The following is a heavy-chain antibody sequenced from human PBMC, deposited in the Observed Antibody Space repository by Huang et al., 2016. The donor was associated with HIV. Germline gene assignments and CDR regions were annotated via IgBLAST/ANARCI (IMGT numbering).Heavy chain of an antibody. Sequence: QVQLVESGGGVVQPGGSLRLSCAASGFTFGSYGMHWVRQAPGKGLEWVAFIRYDGSNKYYADSVGGRFTISRDKSKNTLYLQMNSLRAEDTAVYYCAKGSMANAFDIWGQGTMVTVSS. D-gene: IGHD3-10*01. V-gene: IGHV3-30*02. CDR1: GFTFGSYG. CDR2: IRYDGSNK. J-gene: IGHJ3*02. CDR3: AKGSMANAFDI.